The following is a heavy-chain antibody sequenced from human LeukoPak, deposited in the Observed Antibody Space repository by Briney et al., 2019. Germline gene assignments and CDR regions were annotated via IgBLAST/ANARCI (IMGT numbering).Heavy chain of an antibody. Sequence: SETLSLTCTVSGGSFSSGNYHWDWIRQPPGKGLEWIASIYYSGDSYYNPSLKSRVTISVDTSKNQFSLKLSSVTAADTAVYHRVRYCRSSDYYHFDYWGQGTLVTVSS. CDR3: VRYCRSSDYYHFDY. J-gene: IGHJ4*02. CDR1: GGSFSSGNYH. V-gene: IGHV4-39*01. D-gene: IGHD4-17*01. CDR2: IYYSGDS.